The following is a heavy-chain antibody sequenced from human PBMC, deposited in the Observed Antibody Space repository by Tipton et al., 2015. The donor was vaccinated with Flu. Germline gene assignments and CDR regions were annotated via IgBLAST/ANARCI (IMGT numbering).Heavy chain of an antibody. CDR2: VSTSGTT. Sequence: TLSLTCTGSGGSVNTNYWTWIRQPAGKGLEWIGRVSTSGTTIYNPSLQNRVAMSLDTSKSQFSVRLNSVTAADTAVYYCATHHKDRWSFELWGRGALVTVSS. V-gene: IGHV4-4*07. CDR3: ATHHKDRWSFEL. J-gene: IGHJ2*01. CDR1: GGSVNTNY.